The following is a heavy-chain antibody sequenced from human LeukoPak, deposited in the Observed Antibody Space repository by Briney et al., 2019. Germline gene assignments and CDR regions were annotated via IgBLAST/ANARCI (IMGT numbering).Heavy chain of an antibody. V-gene: IGHV3-30*18. CDR1: GFTFTSG. Sequence: GGSLRLSCAASGFTFTSGMHWVRQAPGKGLEWVAVISYDGNNKYYADSVKGRFTISRDNSKNTLYLQMKSLRAEDTAVYYCAKGVWVIRGVIGGAFDIWGQGTMVTVSS. D-gene: IGHD3-10*01. CDR2: ISYDGNNK. CDR3: AKGVWVIRGVIGGAFDI. J-gene: IGHJ3*02.